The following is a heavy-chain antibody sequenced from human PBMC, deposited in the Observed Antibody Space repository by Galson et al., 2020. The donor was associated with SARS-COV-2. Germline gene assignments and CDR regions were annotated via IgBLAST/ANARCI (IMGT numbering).Heavy chain of an antibody. Sequence: GESLKISCAASGFPFSNACMSWVRQAPGKGLEWVGRIKSKTDGGTTDYAAPVKSRLTTSRDDSKNTLYLQMTSLKTEDTAVYYCTTLHFTELTIFGLVITRLDYWGQGALVTVSS. CDR1: GFPFSNAC. J-gene: IGHJ4*02. CDR2: IKSKTDGGTT. V-gene: IGHV3-15*01. D-gene: IGHD3-3*01. CDR3: TTLHFTELTIFGLVITRLDY.